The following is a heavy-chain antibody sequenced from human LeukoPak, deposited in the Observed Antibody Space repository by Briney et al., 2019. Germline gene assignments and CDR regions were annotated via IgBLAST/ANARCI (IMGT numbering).Heavy chain of an antibody. D-gene: IGHD6-6*01. J-gene: IGHJ4*02. V-gene: IGHV4-39*07. Sequence: NPSETLSLTCTVSGGSTSSSSYYWGWIRQPPGKGLEWIGSIYYSGSTYYNPSLKSRVTISVDTSKNQFSLKLSSVTAADTAVYYCASLGRGSSSLFDYWGQGTLVTVSS. CDR2: IYYSGST. CDR1: GGSTSSSSYY. CDR3: ASLGRGSSSLFDY.